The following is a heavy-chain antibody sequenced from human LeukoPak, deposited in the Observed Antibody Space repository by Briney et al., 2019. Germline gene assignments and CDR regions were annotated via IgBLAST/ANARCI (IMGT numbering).Heavy chain of an antibody. CDR3: AKDLTLGADGTYFDY. CDR2: IRYDGSSK. D-gene: IGHD6-13*01. J-gene: IGHJ4*02. Sequence: PGGSLRLSCAASGFTFSSYGMHWVRQAPSKGLEWVAFIRYDGSSKYYADSVKGRFTISRDNSKNTLYLQMNTLRAEDTAVYYCAKDLTLGADGTYFDYWGQGTLVTVSS. V-gene: IGHV3-30*02. CDR1: GFTFSSYG.